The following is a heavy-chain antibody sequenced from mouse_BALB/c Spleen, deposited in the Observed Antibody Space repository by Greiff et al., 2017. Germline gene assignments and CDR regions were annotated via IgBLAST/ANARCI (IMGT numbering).Heavy chain of an antibody. D-gene: IGHD1-1*01. CDR1: GYTFTSYW. Sequence: QVQLKESGAELVKPGASVKMSCKASGYTFTSYWMHWVKQRPGQGLEWIGVIDPSDSYTSYNQKFKGKATLTVDTSSSTAYMQLSSLTSEDSAVYYCTREGYYGSSIDYWGQGTTLTVSS. CDR3: TREGYYGSSIDY. CDR2: IDPSDSYT. J-gene: IGHJ2*01. V-gene: IGHV1S127*01.